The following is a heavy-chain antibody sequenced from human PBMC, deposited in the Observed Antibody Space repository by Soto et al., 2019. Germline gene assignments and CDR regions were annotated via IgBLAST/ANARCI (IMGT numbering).Heavy chain of an antibody. J-gene: IGHJ4*02. CDR1: GGSISSYY. CDR2: IYYSGST. V-gene: IGHV4-59*01. D-gene: IGHD3-22*01. Sequence: PSETLSLTCTVSGGSISSYYWSWIRQPPGKGLEWIGYIYYSGSTNYNPSLKSRVTISVDTSKNQFSLKLSSVTAADTAVYYCARESFCDSGGFHGFDYWGQGTLVTVSS. CDR3: ARESFCDSGGFHGFDY.